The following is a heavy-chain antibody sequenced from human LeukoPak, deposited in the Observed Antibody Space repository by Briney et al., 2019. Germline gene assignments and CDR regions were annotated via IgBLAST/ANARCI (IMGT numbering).Heavy chain of an antibody. D-gene: IGHD4-23*01. CDR1: GFTFSNYA. Sequence: PGGPLRLSCAASGFTFSNYAMHWVRQAPGKGLEWVAAISYDANTQHYADPVKGRFTISRDNSKNTVYLQINTLRAEDAAVYYCAKPYPTLTTVGVLDNWGQGTLVTVSS. J-gene: IGHJ4*02. CDR3: AKPYPTLTTVGVLDN. CDR2: ISYDANTQ. V-gene: IGHV3-30*18.